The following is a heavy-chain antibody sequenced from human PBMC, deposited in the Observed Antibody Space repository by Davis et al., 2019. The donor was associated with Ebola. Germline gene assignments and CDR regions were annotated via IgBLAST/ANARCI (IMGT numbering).Heavy chain of an antibody. Sequence: SETLSLTCTVSGGSISSYYWSWIRQPPGKGLEWIGYIYYSGSTNYNPSLKSRVTISVDTSKNQFSLKLSSVTAADTAVYYCARADRYCTGGVCYWNYYYYYGMDVWGQGTTVT. J-gene: IGHJ6*02. CDR2: IYYSGST. CDR1: GGSISSYY. CDR3: ARADRYCTGGVCYWNYYYYYGMDV. V-gene: IGHV4-59*12. D-gene: IGHD2-8*02.